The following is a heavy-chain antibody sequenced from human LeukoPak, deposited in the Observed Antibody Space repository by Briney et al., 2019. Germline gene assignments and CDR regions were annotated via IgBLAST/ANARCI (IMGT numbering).Heavy chain of an antibody. V-gene: IGHV3-7*01. Sequence: GGSLRLSCAVSGFAFSSYWMNWVRQAPGKGLEWVASIRQDGGEKSYVDSVKGRFTISRDNAKNSLYLQMNSLRAEDTAVYYCARPLSAGYYMDVWGKGTTVTVSS. J-gene: IGHJ6*03. CDR1: GFAFSSYW. CDR3: ARPLSAGYYMDV. CDR2: IRQDGGEK. D-gene: IGHD2/OR15-2a*01.